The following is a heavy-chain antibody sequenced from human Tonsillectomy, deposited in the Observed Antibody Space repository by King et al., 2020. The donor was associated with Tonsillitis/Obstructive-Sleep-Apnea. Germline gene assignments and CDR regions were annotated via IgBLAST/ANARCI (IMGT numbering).Heavy chain of an antibody. CDR2: ISYDGSNT. Sequence: VQLVESGGGVVQPGRSLRLSCAASGFTFSSYAMHWVRQAPGQGLEWMAVISYDGSNTYYADSVKGRFNISRDNSKNKLYMQMHSLIPEDTAVYYCARRENYDSSSYCPHWGQGTLVTVSS. CDR3: ARRENYDSSSYCPH. J-gene: IGHJ4*02. CDR1: GFTFSSYA. D-gene: IGHD3-22*01. V-gene: IGHV3-30*04.